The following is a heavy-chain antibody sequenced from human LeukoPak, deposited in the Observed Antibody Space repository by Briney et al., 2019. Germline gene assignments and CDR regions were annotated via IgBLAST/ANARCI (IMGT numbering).Heavy chain of an antibody. V-gene: IGHV4-34*01. D-gene: IGHD3-3*01. Sequence: SETLSLTCAVYGGSFSGYYWSWIRQPPGKGLEWIGEINHSGSTNYNPSLKSRVTISVDTSKNQSSLKLSSVTAADTAVYYCARGLQNYDFWSGYSGSYYFDYWGQGTLVTVSS. CDR3: ARGLQNYDFWSGYSGSYYFDY. CDR1: GGSFSGYY. J-gene: IGHJ4*02. CDR2: INHSGST.